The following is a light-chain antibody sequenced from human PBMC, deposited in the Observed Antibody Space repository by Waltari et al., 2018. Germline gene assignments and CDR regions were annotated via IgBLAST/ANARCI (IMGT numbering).Light chain of an antibody. CDR1: QTIDTY. CDR3: QQSYITPLT. Sequence: DIQMTQSPSSLSASIGDRVTITCRSSQTIDTYLNWYERKPGKAPNLLIYRTATLRSGVPSRFSGGGSGTDCTLTISGLQPEDFATYYCQQSYITPLTFGQGTRREIK. J-gene: IGKJ5*01. V-gene: IGKV1-39*01. CDR2: RTA.